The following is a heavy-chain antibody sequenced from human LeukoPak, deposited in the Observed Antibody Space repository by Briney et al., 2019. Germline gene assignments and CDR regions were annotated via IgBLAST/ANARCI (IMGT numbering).Heavy chain of an antibody. CDR1: GGSISSYY. J-gene: IGHJ4*02. V-gene: IGHV4-59*01. D-gene: IGHD3-22*01. CDR3: ARMYYYDSSGYYYGRPYYFDY. Sequence: PSETLSLTCTVSGGSISSYYWSWIRQPPGKGLEWIGYIYYSGSTNYNPSLKSRVPISVDTSKNQFSLKLSSVTAADTAVYYCARMYYYDSSGYYYGRPYYFDYWGQGTLVTVSS. CDR2: IYYSGST.